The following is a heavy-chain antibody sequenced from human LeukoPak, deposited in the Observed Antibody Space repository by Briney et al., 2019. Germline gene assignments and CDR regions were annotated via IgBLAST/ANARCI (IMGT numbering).Heavy chain of an antibody. J-gene: IGHJ5*02. CDR2: IDYSGYT. CDR1: GGSISSYY. D-gene: IGHD2-15*01. CDR3: ARDRPKFYCSGGSCYYNWFDP. Sequence: PSETLSLTCTVSGGSISSYYWSWIRQPPGKGLEWIGYIDYSGYTNYNPSLQSRVTISVDTSKNQFSLQLNSVTPEDTAVYYCARDRPKFYCSGGSCYYNWFDPWGQGTLVTVSS. V-gene: IGHV4-59*12.